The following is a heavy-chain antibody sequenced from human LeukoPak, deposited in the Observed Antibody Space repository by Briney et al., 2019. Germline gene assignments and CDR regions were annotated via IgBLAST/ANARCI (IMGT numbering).Heavy chain of an antibody. CDR2: ISSSSGTM. D-gene: IGHD5-12*01. CDR3: ARDAFGFSGYHLFDY. V-gene: IGHV3-48*01. CDR1: GFTFSSYS. Sequence: GGSLRLSCAASGFTFSSYSMNWVRQAPGKGLEWVSYISSSSGTMYYADSVKGRFTISRDNAQNSLYLQMNSLRAEDTAVYYCARDAFGFSGYHLFDYWGQGTLVTVSS. J-gene: IGHJ4*02.